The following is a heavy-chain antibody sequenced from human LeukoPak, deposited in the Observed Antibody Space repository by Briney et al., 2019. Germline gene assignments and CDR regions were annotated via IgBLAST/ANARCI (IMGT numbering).Heavy chain of an antibody. Sequence: PSETLSLTCAVYGGSFSGYYWSWIRQPPGKGLEWIGEINHSGSTNYNPSLKSRVTISVDTSKNQFSLKLSSVTAADTAVYYCASTLRDYWGQGTLVTVSS. CDR2: INHSGST. J-gene: IGHJ4*02. V-gene: IGHV4-34*01. CDR1: GGSFSGYY. CDR3: ASTLRDY.